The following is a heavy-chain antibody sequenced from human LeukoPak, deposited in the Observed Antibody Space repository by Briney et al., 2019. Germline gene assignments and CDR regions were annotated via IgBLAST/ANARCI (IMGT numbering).Heavy chain of an antibody. Sequence: GGSLRLSCSASGFTFSTYAMHWVRQAPGKGLEWVAVISYDGSNKYYADSVKGRFTISRDNAKNSLYLQMNSLRAEDTAVYYCARVDCSSTSCYTGALGYWGQGTLVTVSS. CDR3: ARVDCSSTSCYTGALGY. D-gene: IGHD2-2*02. CDR1: GFTFSTYA. CDR2: ISYDGSNK. V-gene: IGHV3-30-3*01. J-gene: IGHJ4*02.